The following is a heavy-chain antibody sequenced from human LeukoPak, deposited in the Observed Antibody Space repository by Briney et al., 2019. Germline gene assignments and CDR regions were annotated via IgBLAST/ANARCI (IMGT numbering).Heavy chain of an antibody. Sequence: SQTLSLTCTVSGGSISSGSYYWSWIRQPAGKGLEWIGRIYTSGSTNYNPSLKSRVTISVDTSKNQFSLKLSSVTAADTAVYYCARCGAEYSSSSKRVRGVIIPTYYYYYMDVWGKGTTVTVSS. CDR3: ARCGAEYSSSSKRVRGVIIPTYYYYYMDV. V-gene: IGHV4-61*02. D-gene: IGHD3-10*01. CDR1: GGSISSGSYY. CDR2: IYTSGST. J-gene: IGHJ6*03.